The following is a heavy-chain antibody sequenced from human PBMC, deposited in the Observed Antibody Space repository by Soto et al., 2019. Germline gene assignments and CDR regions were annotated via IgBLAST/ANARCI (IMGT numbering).Heavy chain of an antibody. CDR2: ISASGGST. D-gene: IGHD6-13*01. V-gene: IGHV3-23*01. CDR3: AKTHYSSSWYYFDY. J-gene: IGHJ4*02. CDR1: GFTFSSYA. Sequence: GGSLSLSCAASGFTFSSYAMSWVRQAPGKGLEWVSGISASGGSTDYADSVKGRFTISRDNSKNTLYVQMNSLRAEDTAVYYCAKTHYSSSWYYFDYWGQGTPVTVSS.